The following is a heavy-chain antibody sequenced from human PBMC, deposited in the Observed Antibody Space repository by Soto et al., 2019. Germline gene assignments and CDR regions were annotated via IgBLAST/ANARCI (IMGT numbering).Heavy chain of an antibody. CDR1: GFTFSSYE. CDR2: ISSSGSTI. CDR3: AKDSSRRRLDS. J-gene: IGHJ5*01. Sequence: GSLRLSCAASGFTFSSYEMNWVRQAPGKGLEWVSYISSSGSTIYYADSVKGRFTISRDNSKNTLSLQMSSLRAGDTAVYYCAKDSSRRRLDSWGQGTLVTVSS. V-gene: IGHV3-48*03.